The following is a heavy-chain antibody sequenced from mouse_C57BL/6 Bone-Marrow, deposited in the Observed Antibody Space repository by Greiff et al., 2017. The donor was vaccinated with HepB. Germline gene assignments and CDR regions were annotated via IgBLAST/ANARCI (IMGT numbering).Heavy chain of an antibody. V-gene: IGHV5-17*01. CDR2: ISSGSSTI. CDR3: ARGIYYYGSSYGFAY. CDR1: GFTFSDYG. J-gene: IGHJ3*01. D-gene: IGHD1-1*01. Sequence: EVQLVESGGGLVKPGGSLKLSCAASGFTFSDYGMHWVRQAPEKGLEWVAYISSGSSTIYYADTVKGRFTISRDNAKNTLFLQMTSLRSEDTAMYYCARGIYYYGSSYGFAYWGQGTLVTVSA.